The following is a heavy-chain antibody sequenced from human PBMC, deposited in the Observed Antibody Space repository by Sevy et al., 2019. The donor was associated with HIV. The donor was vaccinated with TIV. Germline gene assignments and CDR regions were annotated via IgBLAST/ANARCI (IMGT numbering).Heavy chain of an antibody. V-gene: IGHV4-59*01. Sequence: SETLSLTCTVSGGSISSYYWSWIRQPPGKGLEWIGYIYYSGSTNYNPSLKSRVTISVDTSKNQFSLKLSSVTAADTAVYYCARGPLWGLKGCFDPWGQGTLVTVSS. CDR2: IYYSGST. D-gene: IGHD7-27*01. J-gene: IGHJ5*02. CDR1: GGSISSYY. CDR3: ARGPLWGLKGCFDP.